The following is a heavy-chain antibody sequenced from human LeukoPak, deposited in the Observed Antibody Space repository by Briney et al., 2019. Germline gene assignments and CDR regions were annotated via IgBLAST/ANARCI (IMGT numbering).Heavy chain of an antibody. CDR1: GFTFTSSA. CDR3: ARGNHYDFWSGDGYFDY. CDR2: IVVGSGNT. V-gene: IGHV1-58*02. Sequence: SVKVSCKASGFTFTSSAMQWVRQARGQRLEWIGWIVVGSGNTNYAQKFQERVTITRDMSTSTAYMELSSLRSEDTAVYYCARGNHYDFWSGDGYFDYWGQGTLVTVSS. J-gene: IGHJ4*02. D-gene: IGHD3-3*01.